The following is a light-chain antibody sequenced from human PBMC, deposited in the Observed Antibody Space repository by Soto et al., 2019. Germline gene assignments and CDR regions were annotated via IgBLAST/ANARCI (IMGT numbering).Light chain of an antibody. Sequence: QSVLTQPRSVSGAPGQRVTISCTGSSSNIGAGYDVHWYQQVPGTAPKLLIHGNTNRPSGVPDRFSGSKSGTSASLVITGLQADDEADYYCQSYDNSLSGSYVFGNGTKVTVL. CDR1: SSNIGAGYD. V-gene: IGLV1-40*01. CDR2: GNT. J-gene: IGLJ1*01. CDR3: QSYDNSLSGSYV.